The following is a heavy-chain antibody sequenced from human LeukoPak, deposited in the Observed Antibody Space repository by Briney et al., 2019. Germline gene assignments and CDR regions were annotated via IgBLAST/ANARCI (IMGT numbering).Heavy chain of an antibody. V-gene: IGHV4-39*02. CDR3: TRDIGDFVSDF. CDR2: IHYGGTT. D-gene: IGHD2-21*02. J-gene: IGHJ4*02. CDR1: GGSIGSGYY. Sequence: PSETLSLTCTVSGGSIGSGYYWAWIRQPPGKGLEWIGSIHYGGTTHYNPSLQSRVTISADTSKNQFALDLRSVTAADTAVYYCTRDIGDFVSDFWGQGTLVTVSP.